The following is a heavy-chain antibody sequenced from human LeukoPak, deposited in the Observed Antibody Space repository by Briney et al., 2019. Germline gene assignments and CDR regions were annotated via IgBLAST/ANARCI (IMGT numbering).Heavy chain of an antibody. Sequence: PGGSLRLSCAASGFAFSSYAMHWVRQAPGKGLEWVAVISYDGSNKYYADSVKGRFTISRDNSKNTLYLQMNSLRAEDTAVYYCAREGLSSSWPAEYFQHWGQGTLVTVSS. J-gene: IGHJ1*01. V-gene: IGHV3-30-3*01. CDR1: GFAFSSYA. CDR3: AREGLSSSWPAEYFQH. D-gene: IGHD6-13*01. CDR2: ISYDGSNK.